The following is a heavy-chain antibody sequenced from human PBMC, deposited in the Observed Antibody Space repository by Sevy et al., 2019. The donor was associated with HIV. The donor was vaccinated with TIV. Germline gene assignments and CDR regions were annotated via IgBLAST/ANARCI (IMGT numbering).Heavy chain of an antibody. CDR1: GYTFTTYN. CDR3: ARGSSSWYGY. J-gene: IGHJ4*02. V-gene: IGHV1-18*01. CDR2: MSPYNGNK. Sequence: ASVKVSCKASGYTFTTYNIVWVRQAPGQGLEWLAWMSPYNGNKNYAQRVQGRVTMTTDTFTDTAFLELRSLKFDDTAVYYCARGSSSWYGYWGQGTLVTVSS. D-gene: IGHD2-2*01.